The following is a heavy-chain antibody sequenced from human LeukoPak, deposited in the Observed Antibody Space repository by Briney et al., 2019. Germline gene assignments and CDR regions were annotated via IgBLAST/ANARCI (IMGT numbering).Heavy chain of an antibody. V-gene: IGHV4-38-2*02. J-gene: IGHJ4*02. CDR2: IYHSGST. D-gene: IGHD3-10*01. CDR1: GYSISSGYY. Sequence: SETLSLTCTVSGYSISSGYYWGWIRQPPGKGLEWIGSIYHSGSTYYNPSLKSRVTISVDTSKNQFSLKLSSVTAADTAVYYCPRDLGRGFYWGQGTLVTVSS. CDR3: PRDLGRGFY.